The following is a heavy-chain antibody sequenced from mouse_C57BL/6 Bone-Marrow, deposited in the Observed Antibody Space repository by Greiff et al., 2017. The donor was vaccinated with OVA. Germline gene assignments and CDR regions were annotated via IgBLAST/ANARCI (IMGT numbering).Heavy chain of an antibody. D-gene: IGHD2-2*01. V-gene: IGHV1-22*01. Sequence: EVQLQQSGPELVKPGASVKMSCKASGYTFTDYNMHWVKQSHGKSLEWIGYINPNNGGTSYNQKFKGKATLTVNKSSSTAYMELRSLTSEDSAGYYCASWGYDRPYSYAMDYWGQGTSVTVSS. J-gene: IGHJ4*01. CDR1: GYTFTDYN. CDR2: INPNNGGT. CDR3: ASWGYDRPYSYAMDY.